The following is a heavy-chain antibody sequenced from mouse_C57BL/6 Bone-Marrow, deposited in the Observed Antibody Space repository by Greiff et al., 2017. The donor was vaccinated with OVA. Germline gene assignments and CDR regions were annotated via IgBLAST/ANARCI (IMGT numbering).Heavy chain of an antibody. V-gene: IGHV1-50*01. J-gene: IGHJ3*01. CDR3: AREGDGYYLFAY. CDR1: GYTFTSYW. CDR2: IDPSDSYT. Sequence: QVQLQQPGAELVKPGASVKLSCKASGYTFTSYWMQWVKQRPGQGLEWIGEIDPSDSYTNYNQKFKGKATLTVDTSSSTAYMQLSSLTSEDSAVYYCAREGDGYYLFAYWGQGTLVTVSA. D-gene: IGHD2-3*01.